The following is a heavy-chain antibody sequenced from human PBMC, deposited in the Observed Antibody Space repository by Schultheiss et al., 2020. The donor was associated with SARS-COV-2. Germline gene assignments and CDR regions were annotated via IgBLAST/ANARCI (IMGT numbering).Heavy chain of an antibody. Sequence: GESLKISCKASGGTFSSYAISWVRQAPGQGLEWMGWVNAGNGNTKYSQKFQGRVTVTRDTSASTAYMELSSLGSEDTAVYFCARVVPYDSSAYNYWGQGTLVTVSS. D-gene: IGHD3-22*01. CDR2: VNAGNGNT. CDR3: ARVVPYDSSAYNY. V-gene: IGHV1-3*01. J-gene: IGHJ4*02. CDR1: GGTFSSYA.